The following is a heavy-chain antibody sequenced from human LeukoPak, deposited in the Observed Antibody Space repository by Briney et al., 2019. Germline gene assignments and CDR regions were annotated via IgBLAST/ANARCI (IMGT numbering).Heavy chain of an antibody. Sequence: GALRLSCAASGFTVSNNFMSWVRQAPGQGLEWVSLISGGGGTYYAASVKGRFTISRGNSGNSLYLQMKSLRPEDTAAYYCARVVDSSRAFHVWGQGTLVIVSS. CDR1: GFTVSNNF. CDR3: ARVVDSSRAFHV. D-gene: IGHD2-21*01. CDR2: ISGGGGT. V-gene: IGHV3-66*01. J-gene: IGHJ3*01.